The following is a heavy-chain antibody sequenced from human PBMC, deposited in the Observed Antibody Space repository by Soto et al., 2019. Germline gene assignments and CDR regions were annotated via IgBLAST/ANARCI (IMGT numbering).Heavy chain of an antibody. CDR1: GFTFEDYA. V-gene: IGHV3-9*01. CDR2: IAWNSAMV. J-gene: IGHJ3*02. D-gene: IGHD1-26*01. Sequence: EVQLVESGGGLVQPGRSVRLSCAASGFTFEDYAMHWVRQAPGKGLEWVSGIAWNSAMVGYADSVKGRFTISRDNAKNSLHLLMNSLRTEDTALYYCAKAYSGSYFDSSFDIWGQGTMVTVSS. CDR3: AKAYSGSYFDSSFDI.